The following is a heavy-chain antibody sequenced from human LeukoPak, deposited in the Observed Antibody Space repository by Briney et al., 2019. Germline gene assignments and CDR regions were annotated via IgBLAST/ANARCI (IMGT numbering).Heavy chain of an antibody. CDR1: GDTFSIYYA. CDR3: ARGVAAAKTYYFDY. D-gene: IGHD6-13*01. J-gene: IGHJ4*02. Sequence: GASVKVSCKASGDTFSIYYAISWVRQAPGQGLEWMGRIIPIVGTANSAQKFQGRVTITADKSTGTIYMELSSLRSEDTAVYYCARGVAAAKTYYFDYWGQGTLVTVSS. V-gene: IGHV1-69*04. CDR2: IIPIVGTA.